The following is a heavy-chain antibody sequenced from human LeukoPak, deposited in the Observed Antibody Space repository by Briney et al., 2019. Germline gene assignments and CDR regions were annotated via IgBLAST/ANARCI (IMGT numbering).Heavy chain of an antibody. CDR3: TSFYETN. V-gene: IGHV3-74*01. CDR1: GFIFTKYW. Sequence: SGGFLRLSCAASGFIFTKYWMHWVRQAPGKGLVWVSHVNGDGSATSYADSVKGRFTISRDNAKNTVYLHMNSLRVEDTAVYYCTSFYETNWGQGTLVTVSS. CDR2: VNGDGSAT. D-gene: IGHD2/OR15-2a*01. J-gene: IGHJ4*02.